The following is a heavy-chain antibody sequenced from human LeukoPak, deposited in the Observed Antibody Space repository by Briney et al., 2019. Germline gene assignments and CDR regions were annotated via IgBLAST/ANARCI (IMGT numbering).Heavy chain of an antibody. V-gene: IGHV1-24*01. CDR1: GYTLTELS. J-gene: IGHJ6*03. CDR3: ATGSVAAAGRQYYYYMDV. D-gene: IGHD6-13*01. CDR2: FDPEDGET. Sequence: ASVKVSCKVSGYTLTELSMHWVRQAPGKGLEWMGGFDPEDGETIYAQKFQGRVTMTEDTSTDTAYMELSSLRSEDTAVYYCATGSVAAAGRQYYYYMDVWGKGTTVTVSS.